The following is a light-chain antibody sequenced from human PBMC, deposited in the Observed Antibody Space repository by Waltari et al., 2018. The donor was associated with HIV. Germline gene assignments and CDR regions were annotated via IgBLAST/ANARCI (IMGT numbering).Light chain of an antibody. Sequence: DIRMTQSPSSLSAFVGDRVTITCRATHHIGNSLAWYHQRPGQVPKLLIYSTSTIQTGVPIRFSGSCSGTFFTLSISSLQPEDVGTYFCQKYNSAPHIFGQGTKVEI. J-gene: IGKJ1*01. CDR1: HHIGNS. CDR2: STS. V-gene: IGKV1-27*01. CDR3: QKYNSAPHI.